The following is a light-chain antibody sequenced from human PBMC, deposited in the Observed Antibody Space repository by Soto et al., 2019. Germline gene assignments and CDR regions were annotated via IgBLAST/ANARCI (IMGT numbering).Light chain of an antibody. Sequence: QSVLTQPASVSGSPGQSITISCTGTSTDIGDYNYVSWFQQHPGKAPKLMIYEVSYRPSGVSHRFSGSKSGNTASLTISGLRAEDEADYYCSSYTSSNTRFVFGTGTKVTVL. V-gene: IGLV2-14*01. CDR2: EVS. J-gene: IGLJ1*01. CDR3: SSYTSSNTRFV. CDR1: STDIGDYNY.